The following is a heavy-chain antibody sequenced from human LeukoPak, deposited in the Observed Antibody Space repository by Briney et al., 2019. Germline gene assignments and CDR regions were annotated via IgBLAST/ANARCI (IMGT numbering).Heavy chain of an antibody. J-gene: IGHJ5*02. Sequence: ASVKVSCKASGYTFTSYGINWVRQATGQGLEWMGWMNPNSGNTGYAQKFQGRVTMTRNTSISTAYMELSSLRSEDTAVYYCARGSRRSSTYYYDSSGLNWFDPWGQGTLVTVSS. CDR1: GYTFTSYG. CDR3: ARGSRRSSTYYYDSSGLNWFDP. CDR2: MNPNSGNT. V-gene: IGHV1-8*02. D-gene: IGHD3-22*01.